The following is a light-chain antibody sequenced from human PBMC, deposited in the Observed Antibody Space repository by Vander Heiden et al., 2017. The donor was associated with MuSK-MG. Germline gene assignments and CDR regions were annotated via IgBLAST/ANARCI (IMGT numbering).Light chain of an antibody. CDR2: GAF. V-gene: IGKV3-20*01. CDR1: QSIGDN. J-gene: IGKJ4*01. Sequence: EIVLTQSPGTLYVSPGERATLSCRASQSIGDNLAWYQQKVGQAPRLLIYGAFTRAFGIPDRFSGGGSGTDFTLVINKLGPEDFAMYYCQQDGGPPLTFGGGTEIQIK. CDR3: QQDGGPPLT.